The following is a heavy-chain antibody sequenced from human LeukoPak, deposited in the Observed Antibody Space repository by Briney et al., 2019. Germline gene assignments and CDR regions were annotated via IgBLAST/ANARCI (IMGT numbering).Heavy chain of an antibody. V-gene: IGHV3-30-3*01. CDR3: ARGPSAYDFWSGRKYYFDY. J-gene: IGHJ4*02. Sequence: GGSLRLSCAASGFTFSSYAMHWVRQAPGKGLEWVAVISYDGSNKYYADSVKGRFTISRDNSKNTLYLQMNSLRAEGTAVYYCARGPSAYDFWSGRKYYFDYWGQGTLVTVSS. CDR2: ISYDGSNK. D-gene: IGHD3-3*01. CDR1: GFTFSSYA.